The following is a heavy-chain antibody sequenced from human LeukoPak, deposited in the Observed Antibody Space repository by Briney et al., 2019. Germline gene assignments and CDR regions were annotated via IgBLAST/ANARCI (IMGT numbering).Heavy chain of an antibody. CDR1: GGSFSGYY. V-gene: IGHV4-34*01. D-gene: IGHD6-6*01. CDR2: INHSGST. Sequence: PSETLSLTCAVYGGSFSGYYWSWIRQPPGKELEWIGEINHSGSTNYNPSLKSRVTISVDTSKNQFSLKLSSVTAADTAVYYCARGGSSSSPYYYYYYMDVWGKGTTVTVSS. CDR3: ARGGSSSSPYYYYYYMDV. J-gene: IGHJ6*03.